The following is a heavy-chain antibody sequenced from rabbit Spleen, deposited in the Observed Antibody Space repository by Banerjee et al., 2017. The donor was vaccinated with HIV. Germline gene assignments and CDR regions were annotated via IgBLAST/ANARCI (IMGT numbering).Heavy chain of an antibody. CDR1: GFDFSSSYY. D-gene: IGHD4-1*01. J-gene: IGHJ4*01. V-gene: IGHV1S45*01. CDR2: IDTSSVNT. Sequence: QEQLVESGGGLVQPEGSLTLTCTASGFDFSSSYYMCWVRQAPGKGLELIACIDTSSVNTADATWAKGRFTISKTSSTTVTLQMTSLTDADTATYFCARDPPNSGWAFNLWGPGTLVTVS. CDR3: ARDPPNSGWAFNL.